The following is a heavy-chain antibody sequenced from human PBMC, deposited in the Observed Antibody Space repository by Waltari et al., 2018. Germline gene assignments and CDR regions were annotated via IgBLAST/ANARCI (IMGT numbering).Heavy chain of an antibody. Sequence: EVQLVESGGGSVPPGGSLRLSCSASGFTSSTYDMNWVRQAPGKGLEWISYISSSGMTTYYADSVKGRFTISRDNAKNSLYLQMDSLTAEDTAVYYCARVFKQKLYFDYWGQGTLVTVSS. CDR3: ARVFKQKLYFDY. J-gene: IGHJ4*02. CDR2: ISSSGMTT. CDR1: GFTSSTYD. V-gene: IGHV3-48*03.